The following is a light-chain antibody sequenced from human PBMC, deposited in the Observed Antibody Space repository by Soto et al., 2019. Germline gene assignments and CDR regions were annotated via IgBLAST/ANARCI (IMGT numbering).Light chain of an antibody. J-gene: IGKJ1*01. CDR2: GAS. CDR3: QQYNDWPLT. CDR1: QSVSSN. V-gene: IGKV3-15*01. Sequence: EIVMTQSPATLSVSPGERATLSGRASQSVSSNLAWYQQKPGQAPRLLIYGASTRATGIPARFSGTGSGTEFTLTISSLQSEDFALYYCQQYNDWPLTFGQGTKVDIK.